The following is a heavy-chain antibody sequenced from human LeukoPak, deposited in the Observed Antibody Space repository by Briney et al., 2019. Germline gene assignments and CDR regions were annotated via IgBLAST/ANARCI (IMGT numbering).Heavy chain of an antibody. J-gene: IGHJ4*02. CDR3: ARAPGGRNIVLMVYATYFDY. D-gene: IGHD2-8*01. CDR2: IYYSGST. V-gene: IGHV4-59*12. Sequence: SETLSLTCTVSGGSISSYYWSWIRQPPGKGLEWIGYIYYSGSTNYNPSLKSRVTISVDTSKNQFSLKLSSVTAADTAVYYCARAPGGRNIVLMVYATYFDYWGQGTLVTVSS. CDR1: GGSISSYY.